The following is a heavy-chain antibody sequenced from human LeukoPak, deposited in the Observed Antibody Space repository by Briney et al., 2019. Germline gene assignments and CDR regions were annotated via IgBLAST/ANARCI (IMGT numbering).Heavy chain of an antibody. CDR1: GFTFSSYW. CDR3: ARDWLAGNPYHAFDL. Sequence: GGSLRLSCAASGFTFSSYWMSWVRQAPGKGLEWVANIKQDGSEKYYVDAVKGRFTISRDNAKNSLYLQMNSLRAEDTAVYYCARDWLAGNPYHAFDLWGKGTMVTVSS. D-gene: IGHD3-22*01. CDR2: IKQDGSEK. J-gene: IGHJ3*01. V-gene: IGHV3-7*01.